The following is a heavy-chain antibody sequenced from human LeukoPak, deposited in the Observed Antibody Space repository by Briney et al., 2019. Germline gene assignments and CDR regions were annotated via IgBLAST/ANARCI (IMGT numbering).Heavy chain of an antibody. D-gene: IGHD1-26*01. Sequence: PSETLSLTCTVSGGSISSYYWSWIRQPAGKGLEWIGRIYTSGSTNYNPSLKSRVTISVDTSKNQFSLNLSSVTAADTAVYYCAKSGGSGLIDYWGQGTLVTVSS. CDR2: IYTSGST. J-gene: IGHJ4*02. CDR1: GGSISSYY. V-gene: IGHV4-4*07. CDR3: AKSGGSGLIDY.